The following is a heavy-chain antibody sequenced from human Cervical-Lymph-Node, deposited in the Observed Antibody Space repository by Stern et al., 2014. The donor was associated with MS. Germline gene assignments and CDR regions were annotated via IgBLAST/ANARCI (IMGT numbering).Heavy chain of an antibody. CDR1: RFNLTDAW. J-gene: IGHJ4*02. D-gene: IGHD6-13*01. CDR2: SESSVDGGAA. CDR3: TVTAGYHAY. Sequence: EVQLLESGGGLVKPGGSLRLSCTSSRFNLTDAWMRWVRQAPGKGLEWVGRSESSVDGGAAAFAAPVRDRFTFSRDESKNTLSLQMNSLKIEDTAIYYCTVTAGYHAYWGQGNLVTVSS. V-gene: IGHV3-15*04.